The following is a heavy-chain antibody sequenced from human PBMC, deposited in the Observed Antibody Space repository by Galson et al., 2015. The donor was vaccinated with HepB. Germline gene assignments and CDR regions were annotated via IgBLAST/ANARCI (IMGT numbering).Heavy chain of an antibody. CDR2: INPNSGGT. Sequence: SVKVSCKASGYTFTGYYMHWVRQAPGQGLEWMGWINPNSGGTNYAQKFQGRVTMTRDTSISTAYMELSRLRSDDTAVYYCARSGVGHDILTGYYAGWGQGTLVTVSS. D-gene: IGHD3-9*01. CDR3: ARSGVGHDILTGYYAG. CDR1: GYTFTGYY. V-gene: IGHV1-2*02. J-gene: IGHJ4*02.